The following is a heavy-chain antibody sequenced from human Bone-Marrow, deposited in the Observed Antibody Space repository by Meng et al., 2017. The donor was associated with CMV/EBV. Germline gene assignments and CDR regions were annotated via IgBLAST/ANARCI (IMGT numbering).Heavy chain of an antibody. CDR3: AVAVAGN. J-gene: IGHJ4*02. CDR2: ISSSSSYI. V-gene: IGHV3-21*01. D-gene: IGHD6-19*01. CDR1: GFTFSSYS. Sequence: GESLKISCAASGFTFSSYSMNWVRQAPGKGLEWVSSISSSSSYIYYADSVKGRFTISRDNAKNTLYLQMNSLRAEDTAVYYCAVAVAGNWGQGTLVTVSS.